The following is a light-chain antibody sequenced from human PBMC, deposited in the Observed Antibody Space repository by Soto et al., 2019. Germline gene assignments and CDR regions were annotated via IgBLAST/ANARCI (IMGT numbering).Light chain of an antibody. CDR1: SSDVGDYNY. CDR3: SSYTSSSTLV. Sequence: QSALTQPASVSGSPGQSITISCTGTSSDVGDYNYVSWYQQHTGKAPKVMIYDVSNRPSGVSNRFSGSKSGNTDSLTISGLQDEDEADYYCSSYTSSSTLVFGTGTKVTVL. V-gene: IGLV2-14*01. J-gene: IGLJ1*01. CDR2: DVS.